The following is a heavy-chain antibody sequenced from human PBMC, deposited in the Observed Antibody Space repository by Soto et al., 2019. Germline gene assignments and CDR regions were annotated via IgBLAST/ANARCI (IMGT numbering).Heavy chain of an antibody. CDR3: ASGVAGDNYFGP. D-gene: IGHD3-3*01. CDR1: GGSITSGGYY. CDR2: IFYSGSV. Sequence: QVQLQESGPGLVKPSQTLSLTCTVSGGSITSGGYYWGWIRQHPRKGLEWIGHIFYSGSVSYNPCPGTRLTISADTTKNPVSLTLTSVTAADTALSYCASGVAGDNYFGPWGQGTLVTVSS. J-gene: IGHJ5*02. V-gene: IGHV4-31*03.